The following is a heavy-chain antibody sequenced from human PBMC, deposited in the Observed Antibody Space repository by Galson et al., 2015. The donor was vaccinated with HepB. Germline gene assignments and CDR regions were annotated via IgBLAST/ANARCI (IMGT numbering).Heavy chain of an antibody. Sequence: SLRLSCAGSGYSFSTYFISWVRQAPGKGLEWVSGIYPGGSSTFYADSVKGRFTVSRDNSKSTVYLQMNTLRAEDSGIYYCAKDPAANGVFDPFDLWGQGTLVTVSS. CDR2: IYPGGSST. J-gene: IGHJ5*02. D-gene: IGHD6-25*01. V-gene: IGHV3-23*01. CDR1: GYSFSTYF. CDR3: AKDPAANGVFDPFDL.